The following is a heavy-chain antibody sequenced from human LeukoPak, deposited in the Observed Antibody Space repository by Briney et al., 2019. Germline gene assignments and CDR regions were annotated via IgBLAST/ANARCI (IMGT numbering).Heavy chain of an antibody. D-gene: IGHD3-22*01. V-gene: IGHV4-61*02. Sequence: SQTLSLTCTVPGGSISSGSYYWSWIRQPAGKGLEWIGRIYTSGSTNYNPSLKSRVTISVDTSKNQFSLKLSSVTAADTAVYYCARDRGGYDSSGYYWVHWGQGTLVTVSS. CDR3: ARDRGGYDSSGYYWVH. CDR2: IYTSGST. J-gene: IGHJ4*02. CDR1: GGSISSGSYY.